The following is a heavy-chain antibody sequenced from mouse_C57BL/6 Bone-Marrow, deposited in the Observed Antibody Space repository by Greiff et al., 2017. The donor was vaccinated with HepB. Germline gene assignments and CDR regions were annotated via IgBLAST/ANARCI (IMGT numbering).Heavy chain of an antibody. Sequence: QVQLQQSGAELVRPGASVTLSCKASGYTFTDYEMHWVKQTPVHGLEWIGAIDPETGGTAYNQKFKGKAILTADKSSSTAYMELRSLTSEDSAVYYCTRPYYGNYGYFDVWGTGTTVTVSS. CDR1: GYTFTDYE. D-gene: IGHD2-10*01. CDR2: IDPETGGT. V-gene: IGHV1-15*01. CDR3: TRPYYGNYGYFDV. J-gene: IGHJ1*03.